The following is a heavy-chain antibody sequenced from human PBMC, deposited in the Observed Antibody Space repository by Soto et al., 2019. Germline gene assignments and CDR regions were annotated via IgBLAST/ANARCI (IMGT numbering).Heavy chain of an antibody. CDR2: IYYSGST. CDR3: ARHAIDWGYCSGGSCYPGAFDY. J-gene: IGHJ4*02. CDR1: GGSISSSSYY. Sequence: SETLSLTCTVSGGSISSSSYYWGWIRQPPGKGLEWIGSIYYSGSTYYNPSLKSRVTISVDTSKNQFSLKLSSVTAADTAVYYCARHAIDWGYCSGGSCYPGAFDYWGQGTLVTVSS. D-gene: IGHD2-15*01. V-gene: IGHV4-39*01.